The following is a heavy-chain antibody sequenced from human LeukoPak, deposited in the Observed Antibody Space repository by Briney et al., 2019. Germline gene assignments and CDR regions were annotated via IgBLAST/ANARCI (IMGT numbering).Heavy chain of an antibody. CDR3: ARPTGRPSNYYSMDV. V-gene: IGHV1-8*01. J-gene: IGHJ6*03. CDR2: MNPNNGNT. D-gene: IGHD1-26*01. Sequence: ASVKVSCKASGYSFTGYDIKWVRQATGQGLEWMGWMNPNNGNTGYAQRFQGRVTMTRDTATSTAYMELSSLKFEDTAVYYCARPTGRPSNYYSMDVWGKGTTVAVSS. CDR1: GYSFTGYD.